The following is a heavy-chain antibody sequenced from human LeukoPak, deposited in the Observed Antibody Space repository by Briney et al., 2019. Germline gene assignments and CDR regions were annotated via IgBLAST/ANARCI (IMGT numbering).Heavy chain of an antibody. CDR3: ARDQGYCSSTSCSYYGMDV. Sequence: GGSLRLSCAASGFTFSSYSMNWVRQAPGKGLEWVSSITSSSYIYYADSVKGRFTISRDNAKNSLYLQMNSLRAEDAAVYYCARDQGYCSSTSCSYYGMDVWGQGTTVTVSS. V-gene: IGHV3-21*01. D-gene: IGHD2-2*01. J-gene: IGHJ6*02. CDR2: ITSSSYI. CDR1: GFTFSSYS.